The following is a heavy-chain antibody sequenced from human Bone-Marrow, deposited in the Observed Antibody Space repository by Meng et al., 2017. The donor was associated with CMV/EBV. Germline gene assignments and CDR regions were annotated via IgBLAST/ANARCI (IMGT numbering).Heavy chain of an antibody. V-gene: IGHV1-2*02. J-gene: IGHJ4*02. CDR2: VNSKNEAT. Sequence: QGQPVQRGGEMKKPGASFKASCTTSGFTFSDYYIHWVRQAPGQGLEWMGWVNSKNEATNYARKFQGRVSMTRDTSISTAHMELSRLMSDDTAVYYCVRSSGWSLFDYWGQGTLVTVSS. CDR1: GFTFSDYY. D-gene: IGHD6-19*01. CDR3: VRSSGWSLFDY.